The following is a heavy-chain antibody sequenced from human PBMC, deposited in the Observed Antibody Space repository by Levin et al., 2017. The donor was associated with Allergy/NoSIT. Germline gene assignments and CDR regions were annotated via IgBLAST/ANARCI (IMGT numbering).Heavy chain of an antibody. CDR3: ERGNYDYVGGSYRPHFDY. CDR2: INPTGGDA. CDR1: GYSFTDYY. V-gene: IGHV1-46*04. Sequence: PAASVKVSCKASGYSFTDYYLHWVRQAPGQGLEWLGIINPTGGDARYAQTLQGRVTMTRDTSTSTVYMELRSLRYEETAVYYCERGNYDYVGGSYRPHFDYWGQGTLVTVSS. D-gene: IGHD3-16*02. J-gene: IGHJ4*02.